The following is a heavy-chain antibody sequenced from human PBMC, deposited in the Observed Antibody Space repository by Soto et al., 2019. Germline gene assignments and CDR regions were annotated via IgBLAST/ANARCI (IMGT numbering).Heavy chain of an antibody. CDR3: ARDHTKHTVTTFDYYGMDG. Sequence: QVQLVQSGAEVKKPGASVKVSCKASGYTFTSYGISWVRQAPGQGLEWMGWISAYNGNTNYAQKLQGRVTMTTYTSTSTGYMELRRLRYDDTAVYYCARDHTKHTVTTFDYYGMDGWGQGTTVTVSS. V-gene: IGHV1-18*01. D-gene: IGHD4-4*01. J-gene: IGHJ6*02. CDR2: ISAYNGNT. CDR1: GYTFTSYG.